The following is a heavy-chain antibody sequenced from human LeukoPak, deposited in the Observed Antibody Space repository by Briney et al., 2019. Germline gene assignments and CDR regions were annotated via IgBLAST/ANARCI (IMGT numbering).Heavy chain of an antibody. J-gene: IGHJ4*02. CDR2: IYYSGST. V-gene: IGHV4-39*07. D-gene: IGHD5-24*01. CDR3: ARSRGWLQSHPLSY. Sequence: SETLSLTCTVSGGSISSSSYYWGWIRQPPGKGLEWIGSIYYSGSTYYNPSLKSRVTISVDTSKNQFSLRLSSVTAADTAVYYCARSRGWLQSHPLSYWGQGTLVAVSS. CDR1: GGSISSSSYY.